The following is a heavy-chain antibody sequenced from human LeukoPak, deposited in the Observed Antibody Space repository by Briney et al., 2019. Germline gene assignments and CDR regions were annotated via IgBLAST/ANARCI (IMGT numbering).Heavy chain of an antibody. V-gene: IGHV3-23*01. CDR1: GFTFSSYA. Sequence: GGSLRLSCAASGFTFSSYAMSWVRQALGKGLEWVSAISGSGGSTYYADSVKGRFTISGDNSKNTLYLQMNSLRAEDTAVYYCERSVVAALFDYWGQGTLVTVSS. J-gene: IGHJ4*02. CDR3: ERSVVAALFDY. D-gene: IGHD2-15*01. CDR2: ISGSGGST.